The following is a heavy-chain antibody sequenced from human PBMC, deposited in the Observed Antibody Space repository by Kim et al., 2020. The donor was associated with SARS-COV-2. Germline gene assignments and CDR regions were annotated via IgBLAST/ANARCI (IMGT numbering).Heavy chain of an antibody. Sequence: SETLSLTCTVSGGSISSSSYYWGWIRQPPGKGLEWIGSIYYSGSTYYNPSLKSRVTISVDTSKNQFSLKLSSVTAADTAVYYCARTGYSYGESFDYWGQGTLVTVSS. CDR2: IYYSGST. J-gene: IGHJ4*02. V-gene: IGHV4-39*01. CDR1: GGSISSSSYY. CDR3: ARTGYSYGESFDY. D-gene: IGHD5-18*01.